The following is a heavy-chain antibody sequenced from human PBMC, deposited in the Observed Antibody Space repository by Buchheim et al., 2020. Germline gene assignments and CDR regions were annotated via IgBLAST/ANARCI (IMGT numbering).Heavy chain of an antibody. D-gene: IGHD6-13*01. J-gene: IGHJ6*02. CDR3: AKELVTEAIAAAGTSVYYYGMDV. CDR2: ISYDGSNK. V-gene: IGHV3-30*18. CDR1: GFTFSSYG. Sequence: QVQLVESGGGVVQPGRSLRLSCAASGFTFSSYGMHWVRQAPGKGLEWVAVISYDGSNKYYADSVKGRFTISRDNSKNTLYLQMNSLRAEDTAVYYCAKELVTEAIAAAGTSVYYYGMDVWGQGTT.